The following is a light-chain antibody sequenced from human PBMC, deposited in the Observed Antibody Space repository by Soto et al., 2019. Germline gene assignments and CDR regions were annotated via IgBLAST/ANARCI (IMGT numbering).Light chain of an antibody. V-gene: IGLV6-57*01. J-gene: IGLJ3*02. CDR3: QSYDSAWV. CDR2: EDN. CDR1: SGSIASNY. Sequence: NFMLTQPHSVSESPGKTVTISCTRSSGSIASNYVQWYQQRPGSSPTTVIYEDNQRPSGVPDRFSGSIDSSSNSASLTISRLKTEDEADYYCQSYDSAWVFGGGTKLTVL.